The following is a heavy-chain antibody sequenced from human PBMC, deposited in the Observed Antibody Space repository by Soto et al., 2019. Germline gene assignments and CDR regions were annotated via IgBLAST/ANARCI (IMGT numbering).Heavy chain of an antibody. CDR1: GDSITNHY. CDR3: ARHITYCTTTSCDYLEALFGP. CDR2: FHYSATGRA. J-gene: IGHJ5*02. D-gene: IGHD2-8*01. V-gene: IGHV4-39*01. Sequence: SETLSLTCSVSGDSITNHYWAWVRQPPGKGLEWNGRFHYSATGRAFHNPALRGRITLSVDTSKNGFPVNLTSVTAYDTAGYFCARHITYCTTTSCDYLEALFGPWGRGALVTVSS.